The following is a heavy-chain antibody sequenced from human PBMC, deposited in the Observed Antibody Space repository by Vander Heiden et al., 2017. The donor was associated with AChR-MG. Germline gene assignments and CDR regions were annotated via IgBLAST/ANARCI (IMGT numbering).Heavy chain of an antibody. Sequence: EVQLLESGGGLVQPGGSLRLSCAASGFTFSSYAMGWGRQAPGKGLEWVSAISGSGGSTYYADSVKGRFTISRDNSKNTLYLQMNSLRAEDTAVYYCAKDPDYGGNPWYHFDYWGQGTLVTVSS. D-gene: IGHD4-17*01. CDR3: AKDPDYGGNPWYHFDY. V-gene: IGHV3-23*01. CDR1: GFTFSSYA. J-gene: IGHJ4*02. CDR2: ISGSGGST.